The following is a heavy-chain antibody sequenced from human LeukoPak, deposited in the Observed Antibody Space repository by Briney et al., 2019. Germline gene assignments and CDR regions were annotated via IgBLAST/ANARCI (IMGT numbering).Heavy chain of an antibody. CDR1: GFTFSSYW. CDR3: ARAGRRDTSIDY. CDR2: IKQDGSEK. V-gene: IGHV3-7*04. D-gene: IGHD3-10*01. Sequence: GGSLRLSCAASGFTFSSYWMSWVRQAPGKGLEWVANIKQDGSEKYYVDSVKGRFTISRDNAKNSLYLQINSLRAEDSAVYYCARAGRRDTSIDYWGQGTLVTVSS. J-gene: IGHJ4*02.